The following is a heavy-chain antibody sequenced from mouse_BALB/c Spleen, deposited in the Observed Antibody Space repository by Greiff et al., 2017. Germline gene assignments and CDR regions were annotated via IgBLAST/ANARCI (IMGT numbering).Heavy chain of an antibody. CDR3: VRHTRYDGYYFDY. J-gene: IGHJ2*01. D-gene: IGHD2-14*01. Sequence: DVMLVESGGGLVQPKGSLKLSCAASGFTFNTYAMNWVRQAPGKGLEWVARIRSKSNNYATYYADSVKDRFTISRDDSQSMLYLQMNNLKTEDTAMYYCVRHTRYDGYYFDYWGQGTTLTVSS. CDR1: GFTFNTYA. CDR2: IRSKSNNYAT. V-gene: IGHV10-1*02.